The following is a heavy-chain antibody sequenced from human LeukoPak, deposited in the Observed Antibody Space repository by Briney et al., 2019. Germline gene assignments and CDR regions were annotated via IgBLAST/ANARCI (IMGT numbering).Heavy chain of an antibody. CDR3: AKDRLDYDFWSAVGEGFDP. CDR1: GFIFSSNN. D-gene: IGHD3-3*01. Sequence: GESLRLSCAASGFIFSSNNMSWVRQAPGKGLEWVSYISSSSATIYYADSVKGRFTISRDNAKNSLYLQMNSLRAEDTAVYYCAKDRLDYDFWSAVGEGFDPWGQGTLVTVSS. V-gene: IGHV3-48*04. J-gene: IGHJ5*02. CDR2: ISSSSATI.